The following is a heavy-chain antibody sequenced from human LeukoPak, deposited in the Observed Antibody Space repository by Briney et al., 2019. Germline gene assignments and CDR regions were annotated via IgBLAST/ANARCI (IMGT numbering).Heavy chain of an antibody. D-gene: IGHD6-25*01. Sequence: GGSLRLSCAASGLTFSSHWMHWVRQAPGKGLVWVSRITNDGSSTTYADSVKGRFTISRDNAKNMLYLQVNSLRAEDTAVYYCATQQRGNPAYWGQGTLVTVSS. CDR2: ITNDGSST. CDR3: ATQQRGNPAY. J-gene: IGHJ4*02. CDR1: GLTFSSHW. V-gene: IGHV3-74*01.